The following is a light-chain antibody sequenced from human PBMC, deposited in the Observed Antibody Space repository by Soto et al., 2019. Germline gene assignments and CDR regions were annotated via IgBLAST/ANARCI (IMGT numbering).Light chain of an antibody. CDR2: AAS. Sequence: DIQMTQSPSSLSASVGDRVTITCRASQSISSYLNWYQQEPGKAPELLIYAASSLQSGVPSRFSGSGSGTDFTLTISCLQSEDFATYYCQQYYSYPRTFGQGTKVDIK. CDR1: QSISSY. J-gene: IGKJ1*01. V-gene: IGKV1-39*01. CDR3: QQYYSYPRT.